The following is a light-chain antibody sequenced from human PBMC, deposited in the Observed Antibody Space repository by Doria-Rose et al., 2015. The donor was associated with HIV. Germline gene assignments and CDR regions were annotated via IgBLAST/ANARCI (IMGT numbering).Light chain of an antibody. Sequence: IQVTQSPSSLSAFVGDRVTIPCRASQSISSYLNWYQQKPGKAPKLLIYAASSLQSGVPSRFSGSGSGTDFTLTISSLQPEDFAAYYCQQSCCTPSTFGQGTELEIK. CDR1: QSISSY. J-gene: IGKJ2*02. V-gene: IGKV1-39*01. CDR2: AAS. CDR3: QQSCCTPST.